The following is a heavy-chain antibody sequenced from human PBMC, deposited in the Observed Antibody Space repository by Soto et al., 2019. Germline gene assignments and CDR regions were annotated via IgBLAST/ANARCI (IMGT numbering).Heavy chain of an antibody. Sequence: SETLSLTCTVSGGSISSSSYYWGWIRQPPGKGLEWIGSIYYSGSTYYNPSLKSRVTISVDTSKNQFSLKLSSVTAADTAVYYCVSWAAAGFDYWGQGTLVTVSS. CDR3: VSWAAAGFDY. CDR1: GGSISSSSYY. V-gene: IGHV4-39*01. D-gene: IGHD6-13*01. CDR2: IYYSGST. J-gene: IGHJ4*02.